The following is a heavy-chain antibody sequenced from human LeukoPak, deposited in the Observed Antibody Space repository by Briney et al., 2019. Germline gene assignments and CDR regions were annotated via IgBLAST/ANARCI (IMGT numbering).Heavy chain of an antibody. D-gene: IGHD1-14*01. CDR3: ARDGPPLAAGGWFDP. CDR2: IYYSGST. CDR1: GVSITNYY. V-gene: IGHV4-59*12. J-gene: IGHJ5*02. Sequence: PSETLSLTCNVSGVSITNYYWTWIRQPPGKGLEWIGYIYYSGSTNYNPSLKSRVTISVDTSKNQFSLKLSSVTAADTAVYYCARDGPPLAAGGWFDPWGQGTLVTVSS.